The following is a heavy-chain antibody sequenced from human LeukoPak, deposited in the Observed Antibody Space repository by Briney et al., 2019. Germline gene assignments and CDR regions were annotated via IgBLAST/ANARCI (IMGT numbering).Heavy chain of an antibody. Sequence: ASVKVSCKASGGTFSSYAISWVRQAPGQGLEWMGGIIPIFGTANYAQKFQGRVTITADESTSAAYMELSSLRSEDTAVYYCATDSPVYPAAAGRRWFDPWGQGTLVTVSS. CDR2: IIPIFGTA. CDR1: GGTFSSYA. J-gene: IGHJ5*02. CDR3: ATDSPVYPAAAGRRWFDP. D-gene: IGHD6-13*01. V-gene: IGHV1-69*13.